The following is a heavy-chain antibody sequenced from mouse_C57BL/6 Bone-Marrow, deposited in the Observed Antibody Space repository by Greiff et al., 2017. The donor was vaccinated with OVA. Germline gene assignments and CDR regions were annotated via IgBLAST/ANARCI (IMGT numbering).Heavy chain of an antibody. J-gene: IGHJ3*01. Sequence: EVQLVESGPGLVKPSQSLSLTCSVTGYSITSGYYWNWIRQFPGNKLEWMGYISYDGSNNYNPSLKNRISITRDTSKNQFFLKLNSVTTEDTATYYCAPTVVATEAWFAYWGQGTLVTVSA. D-gene: IGHD1-1*01. CDR2: ISYDGSN. V-gene: IGHV3-6*01. CDR1: GYSITSGYY. CDR3: APTVVATEAWFAY.